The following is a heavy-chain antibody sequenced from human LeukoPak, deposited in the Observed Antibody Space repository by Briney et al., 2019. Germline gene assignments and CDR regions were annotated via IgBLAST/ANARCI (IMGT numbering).Heavy chain of an antibody. CDR2: IIPIFGTA. Sequence: SVKVSCKASGGTFSSYAISWVRQAPGQGLEWMGGIIPIFGTANYAQKFQGRVTITADESTSTAYMELSSLRSEDTAVYYCARLVAAENAFDIWGQGTMVTVSS. V-gene: IGHV1-69*13. CDR3: ARLVAAENAFDI. CDR1: GGTFSSYA. D-gene: IGHD6-25*01. J-gene: IGHJ3*02.